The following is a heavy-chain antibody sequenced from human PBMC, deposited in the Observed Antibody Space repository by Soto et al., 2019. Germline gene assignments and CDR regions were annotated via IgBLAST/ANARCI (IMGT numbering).Heavy chain of an antibody. V-gene: IGHV4-31*03. J-gene: IGHJ3*02. Sequence: QVQLQESGPGLVKPSQTLSLTCTVSGGSISSGGYYWSWIRQHPGKGLEWIGYIYYSGGPYYNPSLKSRVTISVDTSKNQFSLKLSSVTAADTAVYYCARGGYCSGGSCYDIFAFDIWGQGTMVTVSS. CDR3: ARGGYCSGGSCYDIFAFDI. CDR1: GGSISSGGYY. D-gene: IGHD2-15*01. CDR2: IYYSGGP.